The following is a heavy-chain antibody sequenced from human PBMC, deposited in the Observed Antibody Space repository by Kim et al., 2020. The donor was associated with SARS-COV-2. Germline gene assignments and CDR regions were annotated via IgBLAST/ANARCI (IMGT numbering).Heavy chain of an antibody. Sequence: SETLSLTCAVSGGSISSGGYSWSWIRQPPGKGLEWIGYIYHSGSTYYNPSLKSRVTISVDRSKNQFSLKLSSVTAADTAVYYCATYTAIGWWYFDLWGRGTLVTVSS. CDR2: IYHSGST. CDR3: ATYTAIGWWYFDL. V-gene: IGHV4-30-2*01. D-gene: IGHD5-18*01. J-gene: IGHJ2*01. CDR1: GGSISSGGYS.